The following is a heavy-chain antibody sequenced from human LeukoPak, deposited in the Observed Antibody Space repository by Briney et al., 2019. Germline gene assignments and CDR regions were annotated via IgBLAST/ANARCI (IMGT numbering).Heavy chain of an antibody. CDR3: ARDPGPTLVRGVISYFDY. CDR1: GFTFSSYG. V-gene: IGHV3-33*01. J-gene: IGHJ4*02. D-gene: IGHD3-10*01. CDR2: IWYDGTNK. Sequence: GGSLRLSCAASGFTFSSYGMHWVRQAPGKGLEWVADIWYDGTNKYYADSVKGRFTISRDKSKNTLDLQMNSLRVEDTAVYYCARDPGPTLVRGVISYFDYWGQGTLVTVSS.